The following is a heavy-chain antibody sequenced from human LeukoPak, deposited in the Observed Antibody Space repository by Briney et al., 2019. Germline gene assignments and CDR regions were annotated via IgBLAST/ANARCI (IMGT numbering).Heavy chain of an antibody. D-gene: IGHD2-15*01. Sequence: ASVKVSCKASGYTFTSCYINWVRRATGQGREWMGWMNPNSGNTGYAQKFQGRVTMTRNTSISTAYMELSSLRSEDTAVYYCARGGGYCSGGSCYHPDYWGQGTLVTVSS. CDR3: ARGGGYCSGGSCYHPDY. CDR2: MNPNSGNT. V-gene: IGHV1-8*01. CDR1: GYTFTSCY. J-gene: IGHJ4*02.